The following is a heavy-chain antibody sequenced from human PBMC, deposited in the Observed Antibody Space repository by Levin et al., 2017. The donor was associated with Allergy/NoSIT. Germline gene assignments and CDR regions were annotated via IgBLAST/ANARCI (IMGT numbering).Heavy chain of an antibody. D-gene: IGHD3-22*01. J-gene: IGHJ6*02. V-gene: IGHV1-18*04. Sequence: VKVSCKASGYTLSSYGISWVRQAPGQGLEWMGWISAYNGKTNYAQKFHARITLTTDTSTSTAYMELRSLRSDDTAVYFCARYSYDSSGYSPYYYDGMDVWGQGTTVTVSS. CDR2: ISAYNGKT. CDR1: GYTLSSYG. CDR3: ARYSYDSSGYSPYYYDGMDV.